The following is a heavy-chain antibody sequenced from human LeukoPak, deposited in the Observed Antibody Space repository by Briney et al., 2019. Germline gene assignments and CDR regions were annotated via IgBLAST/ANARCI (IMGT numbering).Heavy chain of an antibody. Sequence: GGYLRLSCAASGFTFSKYDMYWLRQAPGKGLECVSVISRDGTTYYADSVKGGFTISRDNSQNTLSLQMNSLKAGDTAVYYCSKKGQNDDYGKPDWGQGTLATVSS. J-gene: IGHJ4*02. CDR2: ISRDGTT. CDR1: GFTFSKYD. V-gene: IGHV3-23*01. CDR3: SKKGQNDDYGKPD. D-gene: IGHD4-17*01.